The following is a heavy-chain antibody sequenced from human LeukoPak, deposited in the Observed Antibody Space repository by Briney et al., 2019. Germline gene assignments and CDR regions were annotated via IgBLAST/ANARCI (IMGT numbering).Heavy chain of an antibody. CDR1: GYTFTSYG. D-gene: IGHD4-17*01. J-gene: IGHJ4*02. Sequence: SASVTASCMASGYTFTSYGISWVRQAPGQGREWMGWISAYKGNTNYSEKLKGRVTMTTGTSTSTAYMELRGLRSDDTAVYYCARDPIRSYGVLEDYYFDYWGQGTLVTVSS. V-gene: IGHV1-18*01. CDR2: ISAYKGNT. CDR3: ARDPIRSYGVLEDYYFDY.